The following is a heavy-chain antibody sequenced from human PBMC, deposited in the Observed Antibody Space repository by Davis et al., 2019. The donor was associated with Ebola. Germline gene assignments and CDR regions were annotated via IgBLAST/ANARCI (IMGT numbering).Heavy chain of an antibody. CDR2: IHPGDSDT. D-gene: IGHD6-13*01. Sequence: GESLKISCKGSGYNFPNFWIGWVRQVPGKGLEWMGIIHPGDSDTRYSPSFQGQVMISADKSINTAYLQWSSLRASDTAMYYCARQKSWGSSWYLAYWGQGTLVTVSS. V-gene: IGHV5-51*01. CDR1: GYNFPNFW. J-gene: IGHJ4*02. CDR3: ARQKSWGSSWYLAY.